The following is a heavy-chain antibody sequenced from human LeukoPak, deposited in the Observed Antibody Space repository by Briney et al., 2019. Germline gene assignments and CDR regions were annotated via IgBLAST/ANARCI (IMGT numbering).Heavy chain of an antibody. CDR3: ARDRLAVAEGWFDP. Sequence: PSETLSLTYTVSGGSISSYYWSWIRQPAGKGLEWIGHIYTSGSTNYNPSLESRVTLSVDTSKNQFSLKLSSVTAADTAVYYCARDRLAVAEGWFDPWGQRTLVTVSS. CDR1: GGSISSYY. J-gene: IGHJ5*02. V-gene: IGHV4-4*07. CDR2: IYTSGST. D-gene: IGHD6-19*01.